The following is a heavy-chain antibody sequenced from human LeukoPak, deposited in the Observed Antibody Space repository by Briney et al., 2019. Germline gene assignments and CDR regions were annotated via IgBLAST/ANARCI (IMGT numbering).Heavy chain of an antibody. Sequence: LVESGGGVVQPGRSLRLSCAASGFTFSSYAMHWVRQAPGKGLEWVAVISYDGSNKYYADSVKGRFTISRDNSKNTLYLQMNSLRAEDTAVYYCARDGLDYGDNSDDAFDIWGQGTMVTVSS. CDR1: GFTFSSYA. J-gene: IGHJ3*02. V-gene: IGHV3-30-3*01. CDR3: ARDGLDYGDNSDDAFDI. CDR2: ISYDGSNK. D-gene: IGHD4-23*01.